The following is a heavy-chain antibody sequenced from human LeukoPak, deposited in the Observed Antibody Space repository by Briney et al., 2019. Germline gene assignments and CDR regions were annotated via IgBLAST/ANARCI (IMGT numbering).Heavy chain of an antibody. CDR1: GFTFSSYS. V-gene: IGHV3-15*01. D-gene: IGHD5-12*01. Sequence: GGSLGLSCAASGFTFSSYSMSWVRQAPGKGLEWVGRIKSKTDGGTTDYAAPVKGRFTISRDDSKNTLYLQMNSLKTEDTAVYYCTTATIRYDHFDYWGQGTLVTVSS. J-gene: IGHJ4*02. CDR3: TTATIRYDHFDY. CDR2: IKSKTDGGTT.